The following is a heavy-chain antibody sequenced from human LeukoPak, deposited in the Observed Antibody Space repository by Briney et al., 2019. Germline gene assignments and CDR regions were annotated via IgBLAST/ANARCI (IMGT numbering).Heavy chain of an antibody. V-gene: IGHV4-59*11. J-gene: IGHJ3*02. CDR1: GGSISSHY. Sequence: SETLSLTCTVSGGSISSHYWSWIRQPPGKGLEWIGYIYFSGSTNYSPSLKSRVTISIDTPNNQFSLKLSSVTAADTGVYYCARGLGAVAGRIYDGFDMWGQGTMVTVSS. CDR2: IYFSGST. CDR3: ARGLGAVAGRIYDGFDM. D-gene: IGHD6-19*01.